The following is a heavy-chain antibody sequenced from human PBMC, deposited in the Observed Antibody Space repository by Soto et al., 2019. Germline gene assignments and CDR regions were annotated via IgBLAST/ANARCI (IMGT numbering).Heavy chain of an antibody. D-gene: IGHD2-15*01. J-gene: IGHJ4*02. CDR3: ASLMAATLLATDH. Sequence: QVQLVESGGGVVQPGRSLRLSCAASGFTFSSYAMHWVRQAPGKGLEWVAVISYDGSNKYYADSVKGRFTISRDNSKNTRYLQMNSLKADDTAGYYCASLMAATLLATDHRGQGTLVTGSS. V-gene: IGHV3-30-3*01. CDR2: ISYDGSNK. CDR1: GFTFSSYA.